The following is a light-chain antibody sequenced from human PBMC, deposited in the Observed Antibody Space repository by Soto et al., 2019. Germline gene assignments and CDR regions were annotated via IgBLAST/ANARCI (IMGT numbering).Light chain of an antibody. V-gene: IGKV4-1*01. CDR1: QSVLHSSNNRNY. Sequence: DIVMTQSPDSLAVSLGERATINCKASQSVLHSSNNRNYLAWYQHKPRQPPKLLIYWASTRDSGVPDRFSGSGSGTDFTLTISGLQAEDVAVYYCQQYHTSLITFGQGTRLEIK. CDR3: QQYHTSLIT. J-gene: IGKJ5*01. CDR2: WAS.